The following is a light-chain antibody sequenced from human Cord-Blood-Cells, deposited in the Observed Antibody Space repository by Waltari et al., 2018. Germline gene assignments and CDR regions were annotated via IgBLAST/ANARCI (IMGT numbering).Light chain of an antibody. CDR2: YDG. J-gene: IGLJ2*01. Sequence: QSVLTQPPSVSEAPRQRVTISCSGSSSHIGNNPVNWYQQLPGKAPTFRIYYDGLLPYGVSDRLSGSKSGTSASLAISGLQSEDEADYYCAAWDDSLNGVVFVGGTKLTVL. CDR3: AAWDDSLNGVV. V-gene: IGLV1-36*01. CDR1: SSHIGNNP.